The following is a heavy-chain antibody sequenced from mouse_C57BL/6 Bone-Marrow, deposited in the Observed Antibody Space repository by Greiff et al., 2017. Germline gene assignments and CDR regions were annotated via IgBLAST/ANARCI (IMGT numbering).Heavy chain of an antibody. J-gene: IGHJ4*01. CDR2: IYPGSGSA. CDR3: ASQESSYAMDY. Sequence: VQLQQPGAELVKPGASVKMSCKASGYTFTSYWITWVKQRPGQGLEWIGDIYPGSGSANYNEKFKSKATLTVDTSSSTAYMQLSSLTSEDSAVYYCASQESSYAMDYWGQGTSVTVSA. CDR1: GYTFTSYW. V-gene: IGHV1-55*01. D-gene: IGHD1-1*01.